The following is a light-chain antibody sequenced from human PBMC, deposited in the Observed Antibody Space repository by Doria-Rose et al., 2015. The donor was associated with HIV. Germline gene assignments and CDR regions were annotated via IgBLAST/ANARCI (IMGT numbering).Light chain of an antibody. CDR1: QSISAW. CDR3: QYYNRPWT. V-gene: IGKV1-5*03. CDR2: KAS. J-gene: IGKJ1*01. Sequence: RVTITCRASQSISAWLAWYQQKPGKAPKLLIYKASSLESGVPSRFSGSGSGTEFTLTITSLQPDDFATYFCQYYNRPWTFGQGTKVEIK.